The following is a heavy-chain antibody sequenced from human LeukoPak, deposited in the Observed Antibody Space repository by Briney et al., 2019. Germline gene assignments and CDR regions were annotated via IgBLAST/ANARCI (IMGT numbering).Heavy chain of an antibody. Sequence: SVKVSCKASGGTFSSYAISWVRQAPGQGLDWMGGIIPIFGTANYAQKFQGRVTITADESTSTAYMELSSLRSEDTAVYYCARDSMNYDFWSGYSLDPWGQGTLVTVSS. J-gene: IGHJ5*02. V-gene: IGHV1-69*01. CDR3: ARDSMNYDFWSGYSLDP. CDR2: IIPIFGTA. CDR1: GGTFSSYA. D-gene: IGHD3-3*01.